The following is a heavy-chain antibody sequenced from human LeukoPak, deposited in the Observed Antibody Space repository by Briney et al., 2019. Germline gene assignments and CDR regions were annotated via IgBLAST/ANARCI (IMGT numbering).Heavy chain of an antibody. Sequence: GGSLRLSCAASGFTVSSNYMSWVRQAPGKGVEGVSVIYSGGSTYYADSVKGRFTISRDNSKNTLYVQMNSLRAEDTAVYYCAKDNSMVRGVSLSPFDYWGQGTLVTVSS. V-gene: IGHV3-53*01. D-gene: IGHD3-10*01. CDR2: IYSGGST. J-gene: IGHJ4*02. CDR1: GFTVSSNY. CDR3: AKDNSMVRGVSLSPFDY.